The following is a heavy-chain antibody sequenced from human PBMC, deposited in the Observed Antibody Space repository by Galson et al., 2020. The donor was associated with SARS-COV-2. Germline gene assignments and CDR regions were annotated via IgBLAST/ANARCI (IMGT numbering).Heavy chain of an antibody. J-gene: IGHJ4*02. CDR1: GFTFSNHW. Sequence: GSLRLSCAVSGFTFSNHWMHWVRQAPGRGLVWVSRIYSEGSSTSYADSVKGRFTISGDNAKNTLYLQMNSLRAEDTAVYYCARGDMGNDYFDYWGQGTLVTVSS. CDR3: ARGDMGNDYFDY. V-gene: IGHV3-74*01. D-gene: IGHD7-27*01. CDR2: IYSEGSST.